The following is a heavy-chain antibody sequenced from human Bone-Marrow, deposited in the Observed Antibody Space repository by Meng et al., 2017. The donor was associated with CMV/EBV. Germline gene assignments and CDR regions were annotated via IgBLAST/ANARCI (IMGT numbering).Heavy chain of an antibody. D-gene: IGHD5-12*01. V-gene: IGHV1-2*02. Sequence: ASVKVSCKASGYTFIDYYMHWVRQAPGQGLEWMGWINPNSGGTNYAQKFQGRVTMTRDTSISTAYMELSRLRSDDTAVYYCARVGLVATWAGFWYWGQGTLVTVSS. CDR1: GYTFIDYY. CDR2: INPNSGGT. J-gene: IGHJ4*02. CDR3: ARVGLVATWAGFWY.